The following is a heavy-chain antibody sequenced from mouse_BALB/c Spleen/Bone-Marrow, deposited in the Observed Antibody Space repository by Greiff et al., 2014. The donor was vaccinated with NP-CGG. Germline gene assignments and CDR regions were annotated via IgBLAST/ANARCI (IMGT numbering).Heavy chain of an antibody. J-gene: IGHJ2*01. V-gene: IGHV2-9*02. CDR2: IWAGGST. D-gene: IGHD2-10*01. CDR3: AIAYFGNYNYYFDY. CDR1: GFSLTSYG. Sequence: VQVVESGPGLVAPSQSLSITCTVSGFSLTSYGVHWVRQPPGKGLEWLGIIWAGGSTNYNSALMSRLSIGKDNSKSQVFLKMNSLQTDDTAMYFCAIAYFGNYNYYFDYWGQGTTLTVSS.